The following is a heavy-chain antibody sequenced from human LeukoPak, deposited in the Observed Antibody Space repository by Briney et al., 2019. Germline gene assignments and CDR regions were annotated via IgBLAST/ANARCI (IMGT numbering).Heavy chain of an antibody. Sequence: SETLSLTCAVSGGSISSSNWWSWVRQPPGKGLEWIGEIYHSGSTNYNPSLKSRVTISVDKSKNQFSLKLSSVTAADTAVYYCARFLKSVAGTVGFDPWGQGTLVTVSS. J-gene: IGHJ5*02. V-gene: IGHV4-4*02. CDR2: IYHSGST. CDR1: GGSISSSNW. D-gene: IGHD6-19*01. CDR3: ARFLKSVAGTVGFDP.